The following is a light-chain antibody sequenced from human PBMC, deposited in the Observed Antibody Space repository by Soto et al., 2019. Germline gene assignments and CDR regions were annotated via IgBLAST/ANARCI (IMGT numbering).Light chain of an antibody. Sequence: AIRMPQSPSSLSASTGDRVTITCRASQGISSYLAWYQQKPGKAPKLLIYAASTLQSGVPSRFSGSGSGTEFTLTISSLQPDDFATYYCQQYSTYPWTFGQGTKVDIK. J-gene: IGKJ1*01. CDR2: AAS. V-gene: IGKV1-8*01. CDR3: QQYSTYPWT. CDR1: QGISSY.